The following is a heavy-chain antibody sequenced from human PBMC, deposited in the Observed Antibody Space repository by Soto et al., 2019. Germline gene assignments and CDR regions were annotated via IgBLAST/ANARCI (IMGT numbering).Heavy chain of an antibody. CDR1: GFTFSSYS. CDR3: ARDRAAAGSNWFDP. CDR2: ISSSSSYI. V-gene: IGHV3-21*01. D-gene: IGHD6-13*01. J-gene: IGHJ5*02. Sequence: GGSLRLSCAASGFTFSSYSMNWVRQAPGKGLEWVSSISSSSSYIYYADSVKGRFTISRDNAKNSLYLQMNSLRAEDTAVYYCARDRAAAGSNWFDPWGQGTLVTVSS.